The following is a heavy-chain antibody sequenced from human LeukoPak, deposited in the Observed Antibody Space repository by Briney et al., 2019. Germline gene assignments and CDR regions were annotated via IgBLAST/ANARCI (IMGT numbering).Heavy chain of an antibody. D-gene: IGHD4-11*01. CDR2: INHSGSI. CDR1: GGSFSGYY. V-gene: IGHV4-34*01. J-gene: IGHJ6*03. CDR3: ARDETRGYYYYYMDV. Sequence: SETLSLSCAVYGGSFSGYYWSWIRQPPGKGLEWIGEINHSGSINYNPSLKNRVTISVDTSKNQFSLKLSSVTAADMAVYYCARDETRGYYYYYMDVWGKGTTVTVSS.